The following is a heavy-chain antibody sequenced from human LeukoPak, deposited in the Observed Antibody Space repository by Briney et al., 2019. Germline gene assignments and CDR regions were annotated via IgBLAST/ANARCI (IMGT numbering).Heavy chain of an antibody. CDR3: ARIRRYSSSWYNWFDP. D-gene: IGHD6-13*01. Sequence: ASVKVSCKASGYTFTSYYMHWVRQAPGQGLEWMGWISAYNGNTNYAQKLQGRVTMTTDTSTGTAYMELRSLRSDDTAVYYCARIRRYSSSWYNWFDPWGQGTLVTVSS. CDR2: ISAYNGNT. J-gene: IGHJ5*02. V-gene: IGHV1-18*01. CDR1: GYTFTSYY.